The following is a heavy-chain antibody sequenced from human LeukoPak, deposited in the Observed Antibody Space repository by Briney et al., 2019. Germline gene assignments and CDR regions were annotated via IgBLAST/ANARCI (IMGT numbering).Heavy chain of an antibody. Sequence: PSETLSLTCTVSGGSISSYYWSWIRQPPGKGLEWIGYIYYSGSTNYNPSLKSRVTISVDTSKNQFSLKLSSVTAADTAVYYCARAGALSGSYYPLFDYWGQGTLVTVSS. J-gene: IGHJ4*02. CDR3: ARAGALSGSYYPLFDY. CDR2: IYYSGST. CDR1: GGSISSYY. D-gene: IGHD1-26*01. V-gene: IGHV4-59*01.